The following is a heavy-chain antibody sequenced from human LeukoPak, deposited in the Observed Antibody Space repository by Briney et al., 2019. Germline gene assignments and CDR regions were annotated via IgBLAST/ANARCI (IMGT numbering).Heavy chain of an antibody. J-gene: IGHJ4*02. CDR1: GYSFTGHY. V-gene: IGHV1-2*02. CDR3: AREGLLGATYY. Sequence: ASVKVSCKASGYSFTGHYIHWVRQAPGQGLEYMGWINPKSGGTNSAQKFQGRVTMTRDTSISTVYMEVRRLRSDDTAVYYCAREGLLGATYYWGQGTLVTVSS. CDR2: INPKSGGT. D-gene: IGHD1-26*01.